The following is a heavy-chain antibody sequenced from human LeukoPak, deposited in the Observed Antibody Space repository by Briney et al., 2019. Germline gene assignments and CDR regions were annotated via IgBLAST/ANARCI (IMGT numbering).Heavy chain of an antibody. CDR3: ATLRGYYYDSSGYYPPFDY. J-gene: IGHJ4*02. Sequence: GASVKVSCKASGGTFSSYTISWVRQAPGQGLEWMGRIIPILGIANYAQKFQGRVTITADKSTSTAYMELSSLRSEDTAVYYCATLRGYYYDSSGYYPPFDYWGQGTQVTVSS. D-gene: IGHD3-22*01. V-gene: IGHV1-69*02. CDR2: IIPILGIA. CDR1: GGTFSSYT.